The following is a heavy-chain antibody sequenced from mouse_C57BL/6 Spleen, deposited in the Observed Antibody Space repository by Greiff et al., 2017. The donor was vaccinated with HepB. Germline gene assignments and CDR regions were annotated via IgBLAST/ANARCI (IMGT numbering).Heavy chain of an antibody. CDR3: ARPATCDY. Sequence: VQLQQSGPELVKPGASVKISCKASGYAFSSSWMNWVKQRPGKGLEWIGRIYPGDGDTNYNGKFKGKATLTADKSSSTAYMQLSSLTSEDSAVYFCARPATCDYWGQGTTLTVSS. CDR1: GYAFSSSW. V-gene: IGHV1-82*01. CDR2: IYPGDGDT. J-gene: IGHJ2*01. D-gene: IGHD6-1*01.